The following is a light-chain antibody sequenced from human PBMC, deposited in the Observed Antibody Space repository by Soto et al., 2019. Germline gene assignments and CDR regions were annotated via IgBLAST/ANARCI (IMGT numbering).Light chain of an antibody. J-gene: IGKJ4*01. CDR2: GAS. CDR1: QSVSSSF. V-gene: IGKV3-20*01. Sequence: PGERATLSCRASQSVSSSFLAWYQQKPGQAPRLLIYGASSRTTGIPDRFSGSGSGTDFTLTISRLEPEDVAVYYCQQYGSSPLTFGGGTKVEIK. CDR3: QQYGSSPLT.